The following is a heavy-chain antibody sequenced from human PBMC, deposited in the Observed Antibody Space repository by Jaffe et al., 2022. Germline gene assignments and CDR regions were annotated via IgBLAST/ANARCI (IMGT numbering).Heavy chain of an antibody. V-gene: IGHV4-38-2*01. CDR1: GYSIASGSY. J-gene: IGHJ4*02. D-gene: IGHD3-10*01. CDR2: FFHTGPA. Sequence: QVQLQESGPQLVKPSETLSLTCVVSGYSIASGSYWGWIRQSPGKGLEWIGTFFHTGPAYYNPSLKSRLTMSVDKSKNRLTLTLSSVTAADTAVYYCAKFGDGLNYHFDFWGRGTLVAVSP. CDR3: AKFGDGLNYHFDF.